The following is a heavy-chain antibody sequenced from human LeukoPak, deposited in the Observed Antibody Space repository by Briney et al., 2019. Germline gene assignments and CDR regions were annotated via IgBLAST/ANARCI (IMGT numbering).Heavy chain of an antibody. D-gene: IGHD2-2*01. Sequence: PSETLSLTCTVSGGSISSYYWSWIRQPPGKGLEWIGYIYYSGSTNYNPSLKSRVTISVDTSKNQFSLKLSSVTAADTAVYYCARVWIGVVPAARHSSYYFDYWGQGTLVTVSS. CDR3: ARVWIGVVPAARHSSYYFDY. CDR2: IYYSGST. CDR1: GGSISSYY. J-gene: IGHJ4*02. V-gene: IGHV4-59*01.